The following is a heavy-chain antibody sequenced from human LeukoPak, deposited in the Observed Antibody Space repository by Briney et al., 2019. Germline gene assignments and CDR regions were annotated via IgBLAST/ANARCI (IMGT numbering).Heavy chain of an antibody. CDR1: GFTFTSYG. CDR3: AKDHRGYCSGRNCYSHY. CDR2: IRYDGNYK. D-gene: IGHD2-15*01. Sequence: GGSLRPSCAASGFTFTSYGMHWLRQAPGKGLEWVAFIRYDGNYKFFADSVKGRFAISRDNSNSTLFLQMNSLRAEDKAVYYCAKDHRGYCSGRNCYSHYWGLGTLVTVSS. J-gene: IGHJ4*02. V-gene: IGHV3-30*02.